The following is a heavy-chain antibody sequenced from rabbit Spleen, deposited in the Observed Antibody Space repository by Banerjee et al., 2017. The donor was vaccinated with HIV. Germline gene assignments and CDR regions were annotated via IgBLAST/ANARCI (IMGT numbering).Heavy chain of an antibody. CDR1: GFSFSSSYW. D-gene: IGHD1-1*01. Sequence: QEQLVESGGDLVKPEGSLTLTCTASGFSFSSSYWIYWVRQAPGKGLEWIACISTGDGSTHYASWVNGRFTISRSTNLNTVDLKMTSLTAADTATYFCARDLDGVIGWNFGWWGPGTLVTVS. CDR3: ARDLDGVIGWNFGW. V-gene: IGHV1S47*01. CDR2: ISTGDGST. J-gene: IGHJ4*01.